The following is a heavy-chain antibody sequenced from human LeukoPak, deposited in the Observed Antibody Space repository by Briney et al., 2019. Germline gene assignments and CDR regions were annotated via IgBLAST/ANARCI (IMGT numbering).Heavy chain of an antibody. CDR2: FYDSGTT. CDR3: ASAYSSSWYSFDY. Sequence: PSETLSLTCAVSGVAISSYYWSWIRQSPGKGLEWIGHFYDSGTTQYNPSLKSRVTISVDTSKNQFSLKLNSVTAADTAVYYCASAYSSSWYSFDYWGQGALVTVSS. V-gene: IGHV4-59*01. CDR1: GVAISSYY. J-gene: IGHJ4*02. D-gene: IGHD6-13*01.